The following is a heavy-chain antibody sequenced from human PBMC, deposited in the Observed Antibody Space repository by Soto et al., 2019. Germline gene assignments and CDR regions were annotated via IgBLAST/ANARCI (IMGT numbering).Heavy chain of an antibody. Sequence: HGESLKISXKGSGYSFTSYWIGWVRRMPGKGLEWMGIIYPGDSDTGYSPSSQGQVTISADKSISTAYLQWSSLKASDTAMYYCARNSWSGSYYYYGMDVWGQGTTVTVS. V-gene: IGHV5-51*01. CDR1: GYSFTSYW. J-gene: IGHJ6*02. CDR2: IYPGDSDT. D-gene: IGHD1-26*01. CDR3: ARNSWSGSYYYYGMDV.